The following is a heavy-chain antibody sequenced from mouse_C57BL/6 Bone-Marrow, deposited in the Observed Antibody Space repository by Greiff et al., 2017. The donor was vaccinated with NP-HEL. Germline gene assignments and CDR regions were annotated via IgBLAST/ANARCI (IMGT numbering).Heavy chain of an antibody. CDR1: GYTFTSSW. CDR2: IDPNSGGT. V-gene: IGHV1-72*01. CDR3: ARHDSFAY. Sequence: QQSCKASGYTFTSSWMHWVKQRPGRGLEWIGRIDPNSGGTKYNEKFKSKATLTVDKPSSTAYMQLSSLTSEDSAVYYCARHDSFAYWGQGTLVTVSA. D-gene: IGHD2-4*01. J-gene: IGHJ3*01.